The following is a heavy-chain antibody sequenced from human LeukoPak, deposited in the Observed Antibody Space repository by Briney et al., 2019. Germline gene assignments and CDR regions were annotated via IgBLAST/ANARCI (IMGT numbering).Heavy chain of an antibody. D-gene: IGHD6-19*01. Sequence: GSLRLSCAASGFTFSSYSMNWVRQAPGKGLEWVSSIRSSSSYIYYADSVKGRFTISRDNAKNSLYLQMNSLRAEDTALYYCARAYKDRSLAGKKEFFQHWGQGTLVTVSS. V-gene: IGHV3-21*04. CDR2: IRSSSSYI. CDR1: GFTFSSYS. J-gene: IGHJ1*01. CDR3: ARAYKDRSLAGKKEFFQH.